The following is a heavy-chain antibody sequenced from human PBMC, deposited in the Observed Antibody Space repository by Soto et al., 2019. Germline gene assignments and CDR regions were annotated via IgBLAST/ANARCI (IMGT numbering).Heavy chain of an antibody. D-gene: IGHD2-15*01. CDR2: IWYDGSNK. CDR3: ARDLFNCILTSCPFDY. Sequence: QVQLVQSGGGVVQPGRSLRLSCTASRFTFSSYGMHWVRQAPGKGLEWLALIWYDGSNKYYADSVKGRFTISRDNSKNTLYLQMNSLRAEDTAVYYCARDLFNCILTSCPFDYWGQGTLVTVSS. J-gene: IGHJ4*02. CDR1: RFTFSSYG. V-gene: IGHV3-33*01.